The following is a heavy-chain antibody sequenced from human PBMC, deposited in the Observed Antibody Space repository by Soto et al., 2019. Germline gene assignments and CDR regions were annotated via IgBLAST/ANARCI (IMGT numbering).Heavy chain of an antibody. CDR2: ISSSSSYI. V-gene: IGHV3-21*01. D-gene: IGHD4-17*01. CDR3: ARVGYGDYAAGAFDI. J-gene: IGHJ3*02. CDR1: GFTFSSYS. Sequence: EVQLVESGGGLVKPGGSLRLSCAASGFTFSSYSMNWVRQAPGKGLEWVSSISSSSSYIYYAESVKGRFTISRDNAKNSLYLQMNSLRAEDTAVYYCARVGYGDYAAGAFDIWGQGTMVTVSS.